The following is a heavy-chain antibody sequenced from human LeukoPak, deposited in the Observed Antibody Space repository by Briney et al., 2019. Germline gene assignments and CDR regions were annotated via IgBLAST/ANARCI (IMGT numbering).Heavy chain of an antibody. CDR1: GFTVSSNY. J-gene: IGHJ6*03. CDR2: IYSGGST. D-gene: IGHD3-3*01. CDR3: ARDSLVWATTIFGVVTPEYYYYYMAV. Sequence: GGSLRLSCAASGFTVSSNYMSWVRQAPGKGLEWVSVIYSGGSTYYADSVKGRFTISRDNSKNTLYLQMNSLRAEDTAVYYCARDSLVWATTIFGVVTPEYYYYYMAVGGKGTTVTVSS. V-gene: IGHV3-66*02.